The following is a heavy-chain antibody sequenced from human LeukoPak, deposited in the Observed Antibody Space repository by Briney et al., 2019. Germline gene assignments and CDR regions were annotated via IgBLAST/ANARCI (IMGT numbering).Heavy chain of an antibody. Sequence: GGSLRLSCAASGFTFSSYSMNWVRQAPGKGLEWVSAISGSGGSTYYSDSVKGRFTISRDNSKNTLYLQMNSLRAEDTAVYYCAKVGDYDILTGYSYYFDYWGQGTLVTVSS. CDR1: GFTFSSYS. J-gene: IGHJ4*02. V-gene: IGHV3-23*01. CDR3: AKVGDYDILTGYSYYFDY. CDR2: ISGSGGST. D-gene: IGHD3-9*01.